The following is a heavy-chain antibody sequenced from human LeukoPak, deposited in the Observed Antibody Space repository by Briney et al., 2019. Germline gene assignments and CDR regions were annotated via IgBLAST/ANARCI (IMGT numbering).Heavy chain of an antibody. CDR1: GGTFISYA. V-gene: IGHV1-69*01. Sequence: ASVKVSCKASGGTFISYAISWVRQAPGQGLEWMGGIIPIFGTANYAQKFQGRVTITADESTSTAYVQLSSLRSEDTAVYYCARVIEDSSGYYLDYWGQGTLVTVSS. CDR3: ARVIEDSSGYYLDY. D-gene: IGHD3-22*01. CDR2: IIPIFGTA. J-gene: IGHJ4*02.